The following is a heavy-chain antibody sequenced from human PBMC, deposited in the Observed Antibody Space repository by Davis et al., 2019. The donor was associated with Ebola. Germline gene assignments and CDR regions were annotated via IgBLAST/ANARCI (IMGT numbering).Heavy chain of an antibody. CDR1: GGSIISAGYY. CDR2: IYNSVTT. J-gene: IGHJ5*02. Sequence: SETLSLTCTVSGGSIISAGYYWSWMRQPAGKGLEWIGHIYNSVTTHYNPSLKSRVTISVDTSKNQFSLKLSSVTAADTAVYYCARAYGSGRIPGFDPWGQGTLVTVSS. V-gene: IGHV4-61*09. CDR3: ARAYGSGRIPGFDP. D-gene: IGHD3-10*01.